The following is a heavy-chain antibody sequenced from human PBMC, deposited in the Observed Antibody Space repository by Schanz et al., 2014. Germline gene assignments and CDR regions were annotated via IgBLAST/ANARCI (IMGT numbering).Heavy chain of an antibody. V-gene: IGHV1-69*09. D-gene: IGHD4-17*01. CDR2: IIPVLNIA. CDR1: GYTFTDYG. J-gene: IGHJ4*02. CDR3: ARGYGDSPTDF. Sequence: QVQLVQSGAEVKKPGASVKVSCKASGYTFTDYGVIWVRQAPGQGLEWMGKIIPVLNIATYAQRFQGRVTITADKSTTTAYMELNSLNSDDTAVYYCARGYGDSPTDFWGQGTLVTVSS.